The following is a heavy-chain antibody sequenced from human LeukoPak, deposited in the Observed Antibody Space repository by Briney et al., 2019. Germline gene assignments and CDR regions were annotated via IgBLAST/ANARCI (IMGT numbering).Heavy chain of an antibody. D-gene: IGHD3-22*01. J-gene: IGHJ4*02. CDR3: ARGYDSSGYYYFDY. CDR2: IYSGGST. CDR1: GFTFSNYG. V-gene: IGHV3-66*01. Sequence: PGRSLRLSCAASGFTFSNYGMHWVRQAPGKGLEWVSVIYSGGSTYYADSVKGRFTISRDNSKNTLYLQMNSLRAEDTAVYYCARGYDSSGYYYFDYWGQGTLVTVSS.